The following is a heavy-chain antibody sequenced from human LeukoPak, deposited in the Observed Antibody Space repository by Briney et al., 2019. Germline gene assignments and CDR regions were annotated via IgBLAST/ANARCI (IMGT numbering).Heavy chain of an antibody. J-gene: IGHJ6*02. CDR3: AAGKLIGYCSSTSCSPPEYYGMDV. CDR2: IVVGSGNT. CDR1: GFTFTSSA. D-gene: IGHD2-2*01. Sequence: GTSVKVSCKASGFTFTSSAVQWVRQARGQRLEWIGWIVVGSGNTNYAQKFQERVTITRDMSTSTAYMELSSLRSEDTAVYYCAAGKLIGYCSSTSCSPPEYYGMDVWGQGTTVTVSS. V-gene: IGHV1-58*01.